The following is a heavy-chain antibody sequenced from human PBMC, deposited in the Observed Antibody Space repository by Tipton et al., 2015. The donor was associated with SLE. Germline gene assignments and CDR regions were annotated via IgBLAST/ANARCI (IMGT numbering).Heavy chain of an antibody. D-gene: IGHD6-13*01. J-gene: IGHJ5*02. CDR2: INHSGST. Sequence: LRLSCAVYGGSFSGYYWSWIRQPPGKGLEWIGEINHSGSTNYNPSLKSRVTISVDTSKNQFSLKLSSVTAADTAVYYCARDSSSWLEGWFDPWGQGTLVTVSS. V-gene: IGHV4-34*01. CDR3: ARDSSSWLEGWFDP. CDR1: GGSFSGYY.